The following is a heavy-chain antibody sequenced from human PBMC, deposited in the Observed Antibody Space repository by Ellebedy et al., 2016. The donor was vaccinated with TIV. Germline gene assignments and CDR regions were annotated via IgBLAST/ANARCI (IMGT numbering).Heavy chain of an antibody. J-gene: IGHJ3*02. D-gene: IGHD6-6*01. CDR3: ARGGGIAARHFAFDI. Sequence: GESLKISXAASGFTFSSYSMNWVRQAPGKGLEWVSSISSSSSYIYYADSVKGRFTISRDNAKNSLYLQMNSLRAEDTAVYYCARGGGIAARHFAFDIWGQGTMVTVSS. V-gene: IGHV3-21*04. CDR1: GFTFSSYS. CDR2: ISSSSSYI.